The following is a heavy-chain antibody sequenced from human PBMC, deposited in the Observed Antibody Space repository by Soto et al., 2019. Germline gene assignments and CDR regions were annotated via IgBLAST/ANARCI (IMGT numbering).Heavy chain of an antibody. Sequence: SETLSLTCTVSSGSISSSSYYWGWIRQPPGKGLEWIGSIYYSGSTYYNPSLKSRVTISVDTSKNQFSLKLSSVTAADTAVYYCARPQRPSYGSGSGYGMDVWGQGTTVTVSS. CDR3: ARPQRPSYGSGSGYGMDV. CDR2: IYYSGST. D-gene: IGHD3-10*01. J-gene: IGHJ6*02. V-gene: IGHV4-39*01. CDR1: SGSISSSSYY.